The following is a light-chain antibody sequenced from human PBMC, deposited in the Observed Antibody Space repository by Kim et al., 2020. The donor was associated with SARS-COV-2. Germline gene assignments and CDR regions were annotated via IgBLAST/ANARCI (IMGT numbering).Light chain of an antibody. CDR2: QAS. CDR1: QIIETF. Sequence: ASVGDRVTITCRASQIIETFLAWYQQKPGKAPSLLIYQASRLQIGVPSRFSGSGSGAEFTLTISSLQPDDFATYYCQHYIRFPYTFGQGTKVDIK. J-gene: IGKJ2*01. CDR3: QHYIRFPYT. V-gene: IGKV1-5*03.